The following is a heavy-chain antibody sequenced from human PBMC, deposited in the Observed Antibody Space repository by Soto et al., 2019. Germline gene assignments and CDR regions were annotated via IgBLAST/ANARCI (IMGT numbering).Heavy chain of an antibody. CDR2: ISSNGVGT. D-gene: IGHD6-6*01. CDR3: ARRARPDFYYMDV. V-gene: IGHV3-64*01. J-gene: IGHJ6*03. Sequence: EVQLAESGGGLAQPGGSLRLSCAASGFTLSGYPMDWVRQAPGKGLEYVSGISSNGVGTYYANSVQGRLTISRDNSKNTVYLQMGSLRPDDMAVYYCARRARPDFYYMDVWGKGTTVTVSS. CDR1: GFTLSGYP.